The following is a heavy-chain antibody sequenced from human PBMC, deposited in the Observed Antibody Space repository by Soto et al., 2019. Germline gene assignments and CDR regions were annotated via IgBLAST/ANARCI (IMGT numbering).Heavy chain of an antibody. Sequence: SETLSLTCTVSGGSISSINDYWGWIRQPPGKGLEWIGSIYYSGSSYYNQSLKSRVTTSVDTSKNQFSLKLNSVTAADTAVYYFARGAPRFSLEWLLPQNYYYYGMDVWGQGTTVTVSS. J-gene: IGHJ6*02. CDR3: ARGAPRFSLEWLLPQNYYYYGMDV. V-gene: IGHV4-39*01. CDR2: IYYSGSS. D-gene: IGHD3-3*01. CDR1: GGSISSINDY.